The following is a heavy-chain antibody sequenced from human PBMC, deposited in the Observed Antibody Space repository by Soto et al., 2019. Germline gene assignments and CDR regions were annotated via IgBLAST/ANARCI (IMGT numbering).Heavy chain of an antibody. Sequence: ASVKVSCKASGYTFSGYYIHCLRQAPGQGLEWMGWINPNSGGTNYAQKFQGRVTVTRDTPTSTAYMELSRLTSDDTAVYYCARSLTEGYCTITGCYTRPLYGMDVWGQGTTVTVS. V-gene: IGHV1-2*02. D-gene: IGHD2-2*02. CDR3: ARSLTEGYCTITGCYTRPLYGMDV. J-gene: IGHJ6*02. CDR1: GYTFSGYY. CDR2: INPNSGGT.